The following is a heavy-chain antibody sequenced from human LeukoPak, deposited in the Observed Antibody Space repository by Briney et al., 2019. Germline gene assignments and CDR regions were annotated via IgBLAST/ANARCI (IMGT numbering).Heavy chain of an antibody. J-gene: IGHJ3*01. CDR1: GFTFNSFG. V-gene: IGHV3-30*02. Sequence: GGSLRLSCAASGFTFNSFGMHWVRQAPGKGLEWVTFIRVDGSDKYCADSVKGRFTISRDSSKSTLYLQMNSLRVEDTAVYHCAKDRYYGSGSLANWGQGRMVTVSS. CDR3: AKDRYYGSGSLAN. CDR2: IRVDGSDK. D-gene: IGHD3-10*01.